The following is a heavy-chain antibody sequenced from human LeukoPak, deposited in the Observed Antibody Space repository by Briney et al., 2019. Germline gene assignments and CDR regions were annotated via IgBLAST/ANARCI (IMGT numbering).Heavy chain of an antibody. Sequence: GGSLRLSCSASGFIFSSYNMNWVRQAPGKGLEWGAVISYDGSNKYYADSVKGRFTISRDNSKNTLYLQTNSLRAEDTAVYYCARDQTTWIQLWFRPLDYWGQGTLVTVSS. CDR2: ISYDGSNK. V-gene: IGHV3-30*03. J-gene: IGHJ4*02. D-gene: IGHD5-18*01. CDR1: GFIFSSYN. CDR3: ARDQTTWIQLWFRPLDY.